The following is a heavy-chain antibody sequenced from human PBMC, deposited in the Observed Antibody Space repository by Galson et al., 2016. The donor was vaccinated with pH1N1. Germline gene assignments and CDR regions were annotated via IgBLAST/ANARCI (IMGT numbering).Heavy chain of an antibody. V-gene: IGHV4-34*01. Sequence: ETLSLTCAVFGGSFSNYQWTWIRQSPGKGLEWIGEISHTGSTNYNPSPWSRLTISIDTSKSQFSLSLRSVSAADTGIYYCARRGRWQQMGFWGQGTPVSVSS. CDR1: GGSFSNYQ. J-gene: IGHJ4*02. CDR2: ISHTGST. CDR3: ARRGRWQQMGF. D-gene: IGHD5-24*01.